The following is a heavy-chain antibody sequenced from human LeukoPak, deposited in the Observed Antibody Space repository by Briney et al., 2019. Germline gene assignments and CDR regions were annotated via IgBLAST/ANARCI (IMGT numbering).Heavy chain of an antibody. J-gene: IGHJ5*02. CDR1: GFTFNSYA. D-gene: IGHD3-10*01. V-gene: IGHV3-23*01. CDR3: AKDGIDSGDPNGFDP. Sequence: TGGSLRLSCAASGFTFNSYAMSWVPQAAGKGLEWVSSISGSGGSTYYADSVKGRFTISRDSSKNMLYLQMNILRAEDTAIYYCAKDGIDSGDPNGFDPWGQGTLVTVSS. CDR2: ISGSGGST.